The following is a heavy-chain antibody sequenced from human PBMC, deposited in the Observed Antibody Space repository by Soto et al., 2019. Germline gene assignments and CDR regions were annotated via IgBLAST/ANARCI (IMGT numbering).Heavy chain of an antibody. V-gene: IGHV1-18*01. Sequence: GASVKVSCKASGYTFTDYGVSWVRRAPGQGLEWIGWIVTYNGNTQSAQNLQGRVTMTTDTSTSTAYMELRSLGSDDTAVYYCASGWFGEFVYYFDYWGQGTLVTVSS. J-gene: IGHJ4*02. CDR1: GYTFTDYG. D-gene: IGHD3-10*01. CDR3: ASGWFGEFVYYFDY. CDR2: IVTYNGNT.